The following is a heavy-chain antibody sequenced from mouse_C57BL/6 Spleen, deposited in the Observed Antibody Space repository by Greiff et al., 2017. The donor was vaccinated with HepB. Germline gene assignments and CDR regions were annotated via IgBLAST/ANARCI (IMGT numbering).Heavy chain of an antibody. Sequence: EVHLVESGEGLVKPGGSLKLSCAASGFTFSSYAMSWVRQTPEKGLEWVAYISSGGDYIYYADTVKGRCTISRDNARNTLYLQMSSLKSEDSAMYYCTSDYYYGSFDYWGQGTTLTVSS. V-gene: IGHV5-9-1*02. J-gene: IGHJ2*01. D-gene: IGHD1-1*01. CDR3: TSDYYYGSFDY. CDR2: ISSGGDYI. CDR1: GFTFSSYA.